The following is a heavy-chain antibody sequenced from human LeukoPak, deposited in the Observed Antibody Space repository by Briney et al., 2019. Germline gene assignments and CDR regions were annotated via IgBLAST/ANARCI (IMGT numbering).Heavy chain of an antibody. D-gene: IGHD3-22*01. CDR3: ARVVYYYDSSGYLRFDY. CDR2: IRYDGSNK. J-gene: IGHJ4*02. Sequence: GGSLRLSCAASGFTFSSYGMHWVRQAPGKGLEWVAFIRYDGSNKYYADSVKGRFTISRDNSKNTLYLQMNSLRAEDTAVYYCARVVYYYDSSGYLRFDYWGQGTLVTVSS. V-gene: IGHV3-30*02. CDR1: GFTFSSYG.